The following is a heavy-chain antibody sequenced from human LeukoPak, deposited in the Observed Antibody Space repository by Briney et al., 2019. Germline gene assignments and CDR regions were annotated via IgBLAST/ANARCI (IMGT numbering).Heavy chain of an antibody. CDR3: ARDKPTVIIKYFFDS. D-gene: IGHD4-11*01. Sequence: GGSLRLSCAASRFTFSNYWMSWVRQAPGKGLEWVANIKQDGSEKFYVDSVKGRFTISRDNAKNSLYLQMNSLRGEDTAVYYCARDKPTVIIKYFFDSWGQGTLVTVSS. V-gene: IGHV3-7*01. CDR2: IKQDGSEK. J-gene: IGHJ4*02. CDR1: RFTFSNYW.